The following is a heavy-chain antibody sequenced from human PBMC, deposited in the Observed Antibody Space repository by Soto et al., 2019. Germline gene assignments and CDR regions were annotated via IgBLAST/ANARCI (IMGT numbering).Heavy chain of an antibody. CDR2: IYHSGST. CDR1: GASISSACYS. CDR3: ARVPDR. V-gene: IGHV4-30-2*01. Sequence: SVTLSLTCALLGASISSACYSWSWIRQPPGKGLEWIGYIYHSGSTYYNPSLKSRVTISVDRSKNQFSLKLSSVTAADTAVYYCARVPDRWGQGTLVTVS. J-gene: IGHJ5*02. D-gene: IGHD2-2*01.